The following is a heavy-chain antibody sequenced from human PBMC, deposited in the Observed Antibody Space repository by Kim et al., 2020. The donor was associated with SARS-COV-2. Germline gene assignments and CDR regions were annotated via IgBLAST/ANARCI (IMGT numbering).Heavy chain of an antibody. CDR2: T. D-gene: IGHD4-4*01. J-gene: IGHJ4*02. V-gene: IGHV3-13*01. Sequence: TYYPGSVKGRFTISRENAKNSLFLQMNSMRPGDTAVYYCGRAGSNWEFDYWGQGTLVTVSS. CDR3: GRAGSNWEFDY.